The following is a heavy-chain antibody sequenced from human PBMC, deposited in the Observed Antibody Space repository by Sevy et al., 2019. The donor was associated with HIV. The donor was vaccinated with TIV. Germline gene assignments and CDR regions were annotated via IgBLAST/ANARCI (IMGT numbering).Heavy chain of an antibody. CDR3: ASSYYESSGYSPLYYYGMDV. CDR1: GGTFSNYA. Sequence: ASVKVSCKASGGTFSNYAISWVRQAPGQGLEWMGGFIPMFDTANSAQKFQARVTLTADGCTSTAYMELGSLRSEDTAVYYYASSYYESSGYSPLYYYGMDVWGQGTTVTVSS. CDR2: FIPMFDTA. D-gene: IGHD3-22*01. V-gene: IGHV1-69*13. J-gene: IGHJ6*02.